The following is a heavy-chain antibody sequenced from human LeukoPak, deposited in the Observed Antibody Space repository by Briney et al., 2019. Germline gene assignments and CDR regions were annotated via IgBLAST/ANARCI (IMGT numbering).Heavy chain of an antibody. D-gene: IGHD5-12*01. V-gene: IGHV4-59*01. Sequence: SETLSLTCTVSGGSLSASYWSWIRQPPGQGLEWIGYILHSESNNNNPSLKSRVTISVNTSKNHFSLKVTSVTAADTAVYYCARMGGGSEFDLWGQGTLVTVSS. J-gene: IGHJ5*02. CDR3: ARMGGGSEFDL. CDR2: ILHSESN. CDR1: GGSLSASY.